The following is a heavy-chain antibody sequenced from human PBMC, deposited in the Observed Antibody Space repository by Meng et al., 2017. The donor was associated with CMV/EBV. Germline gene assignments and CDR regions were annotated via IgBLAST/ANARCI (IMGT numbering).Heavy chain of an antibody. CDR3: ARALLAGTTFLVFDP. CDR1: GGSISSYY. D-gene: IGHD1-7*01. Sequence: SDTLSLTCTVSGGSISSYYWSWIRQPPGKGLEWIGYIYYSGSTNYNPSLKRRVTISVDTSKNQFSLKLSSVTAADTAVYYCARALLAGTTFLVFDPWGQGTLVTVSS. V-gene: IGHV4-59*01. J-gene: IGHJ5*02. CDR2: IYYSGST.